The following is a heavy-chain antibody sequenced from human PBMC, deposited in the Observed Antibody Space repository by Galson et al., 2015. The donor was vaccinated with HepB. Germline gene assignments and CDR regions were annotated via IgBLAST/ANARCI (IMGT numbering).Heavy chain of an antibody. Sequence: SLRLSCAASGFTFSSYAMSWVRQAPGKGLEWVSAISGSGGSTYYADSVKGRFTISRDNSKNTLYLQMNSLRAEDTAVYYCAKGRIMITFGGVIEQWGQGTLVTVSS. D-gene: IGHD3-16*01. CDR2: ISGSGGST. CDR3: AKGRIMITFGGVIEQ. V-gene: IGHV3-23*01. CDR1: GFTFSSYA. J-gene: IGHJ4*02.